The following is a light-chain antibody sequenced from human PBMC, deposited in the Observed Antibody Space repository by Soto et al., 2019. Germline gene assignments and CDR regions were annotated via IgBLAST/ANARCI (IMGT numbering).Light chain of an antibody. CDR2: KAS. CDR1: QSISSW. CDR3: QQYKSYPYT. Sequence: DIQMTQSPSTLSASVGDRVTITCRASQSISSWLAWYQQKPGKAPKLPIYKASSLESGVPSRFSGSGSGTEFTLTISSLQPDDFATYYCQQYKSYPYTFGQGTKLEIK. V-gene: IGKV1-5*03. J-gene: IGKJ2*01.